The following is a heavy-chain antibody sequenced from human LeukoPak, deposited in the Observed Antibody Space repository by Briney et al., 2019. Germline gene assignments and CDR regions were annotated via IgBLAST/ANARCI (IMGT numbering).Heavy chain of an antibody. Sequence: PSETLSLTCTVSGGSISSYYWSWIRQPPGKGLEWIGYIYYSGSTNYNPSLKSRVTISVDTSKNQFSLKLSSVTAADTAVYYCARSPAQMGRWGNPYYYYGMDVWGQGTTVTVSS. J-gene: IGHJ6*02. CDR2: IYYSGST. CDR3: ARSPAQMGRWGNPYYYYGMDV. CDR1: GGSISSYY. D-gene: IGHD5-24*01. V-gene: IGHV4-59*01.